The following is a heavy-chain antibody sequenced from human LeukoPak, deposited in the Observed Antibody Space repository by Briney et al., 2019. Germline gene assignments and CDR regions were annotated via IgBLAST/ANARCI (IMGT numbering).Heavy chain of an antibody. Sequence: SETLSLTCTVSGASINTFRWSWIRQPAGKGLEWIGRIYTSGSTNYNPSLKSRVTMSVDTSKNQFSLKLSSVTAADTAVYYCARGGGYYDYYYGMDVWGQGTTVTVSS. D-gene: IGHD3-3*01. J-gene: IGHJ6*02. V-gene: IGHV4-4*07. CDR2: IYTSGST. CDR1: GASINTFR. CDR3: ARGGGYYDYYYGMDV.